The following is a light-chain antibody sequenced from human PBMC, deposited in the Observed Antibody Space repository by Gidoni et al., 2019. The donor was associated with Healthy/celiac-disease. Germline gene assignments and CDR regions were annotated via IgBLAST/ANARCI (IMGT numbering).Light chain of an antibody. CDR2: KAS. CDR1: QSISSW. Sequence: DIQMTQSPSTLSASVGDRVTITCRASQSISSWLAWYQQKPGKAPNLLIYKASSLESGVPSRFSGSGSGTEFTLTISSLQPDDFATYYCQQYNSYLYTFGQXTKLEIK. CDR3: QQYNSYLYT. J-gene: IGKJ2*01. V-gene: IGKV1-5*03.